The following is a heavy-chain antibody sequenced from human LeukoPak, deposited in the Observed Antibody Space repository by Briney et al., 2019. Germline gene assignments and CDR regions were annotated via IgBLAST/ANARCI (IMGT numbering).Heavy chain of an antibody. J-gene: IGHJ6*02. CDR3: ARGGGLDV. D-gene: IGHD3-16*01. CDR1: GFTFSSYW. CDR2: INHNGNVN. V-gene: IGHV3-7*03. Sequence: GGSLRLSCAASGFTFSSYWMNWARQAPGKGLEWVASINHNGNVNYYVYSVKGRFTISRDNAKNSLYLQMSNLRAEDTTVYFCARGGGLDVWGQGATVTVSS.